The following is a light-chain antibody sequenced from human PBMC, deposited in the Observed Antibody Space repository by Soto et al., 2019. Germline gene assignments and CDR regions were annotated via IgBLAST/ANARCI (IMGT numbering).Light chain of an antibody. Sequence: VVLTRSPGTLSLSPAERATLSCRASQAVSSILLAWYQQKPGHAPRLLIYGASSRATGIPDRLSGSGSGKDFTLTVRRLEPEDFEVDYCQQHGTSPIFGGGAKVEIK. J-gene: IGKJ4*01. CDR1: QAVSSIL. CDR3: QQHGTSPI. CDR2: GAS. V-gene: IGKV3-20*01.